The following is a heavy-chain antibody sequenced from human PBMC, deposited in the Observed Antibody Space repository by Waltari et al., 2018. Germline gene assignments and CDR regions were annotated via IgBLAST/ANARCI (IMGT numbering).Heavy chain of an antibody. V-gene: IGHV4-34*01. CDR1: GGSFSGSF. D-gene: IGHD3-10*01. CDR2: INRDGSN. CDR3: ARVGDYHGSGRFGLDV. Sequence: QVQLQWGAGLLKPSETLSLTCAVYGGSFSGSFWSWVRQSPGKGLEWIGQINRDGSNKFNPSLKSRVAMSVDTIKSQISLRLTSVTAADAAVYYCARVGDYHGSGRFGLDVWGQGTRVTVSS. J-gene: IGHJ6*02.